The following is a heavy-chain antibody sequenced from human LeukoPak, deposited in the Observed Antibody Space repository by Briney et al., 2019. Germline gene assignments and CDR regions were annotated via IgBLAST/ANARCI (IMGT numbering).Heavy chain of an antibody. D-gene: IGHD1-14*01. CDR1: GYTFTSYY. Sequence: GASVKVSCKASGYTFTSYYMHWVRQAPGQGLEWMGIINPSGGSTSYAQKFQGRVTMTRDTSISTAYMELSRLRSDDTAVYYCATLTQSLWGQGTLVTVSS. CDR2: INPSGGST. J-gene: IGHJ4*02. V-gene: IGHV1-46*01. CDR3: ATLTQSL.